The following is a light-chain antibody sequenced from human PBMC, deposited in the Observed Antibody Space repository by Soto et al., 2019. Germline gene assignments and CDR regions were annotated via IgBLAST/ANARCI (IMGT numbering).Light chain of an antibody. Sequence: QAVVTQPPSVSGAPGLRVTISCTGSSSNIGAGYDVHWYQQLPGTAPKLLIYGNSNRPSGVPDRFSGSKSGTSASLAITGLQAEDEADYYCQSYDSSLSGWVFGGGTKVTVL. J-gene: IGLJ3*02. CDR1: SSNIGAGYD. CDR2: GNS. V-gene: IGLV1-40*01. CDR3: QSYDSSLSGWV.